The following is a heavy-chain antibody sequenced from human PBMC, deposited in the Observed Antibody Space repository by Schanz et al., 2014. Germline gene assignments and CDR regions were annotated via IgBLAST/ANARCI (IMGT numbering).Heavy chain of an antibody. J-gene: IGHJ4*02. CDR1: GYTFTGYY. CDR2: INPNSGGT. Sequence: QVQLVQSGAEVKKPGASVKVSCKASGYTFTGYYMHWVRQAPGQGLEWMGWINPNSGGTKYAQKFQGRVTMTRDTSISTAYMELSSLRSDDTAVYYCARELRLEYYFDYWGQGTQVTVSS. V-gene: IGHV1-2*02. D-gene: IGHD4-17*01. CDR3: ARELRLEYYFDY.